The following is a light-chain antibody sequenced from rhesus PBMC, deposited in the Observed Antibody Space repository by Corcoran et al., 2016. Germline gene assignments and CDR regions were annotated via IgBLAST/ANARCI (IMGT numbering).Light chain of an antibody. Sequence: DIQMTQSPSSLSASVGDRVTITCQASQDINNILAWYQQKPGKVPKLLSNKASNLQSGVPSRFSGCGSGADSTLTIRSLQPEDFATYYCQHGYSTPPTFGQGTKVEI. CDR1: QDINNI. CDR2: KAS. V-gene: IGKV1-25*01. CDR3: QHGYSTPPT. J-gene: IGKJ1*01.